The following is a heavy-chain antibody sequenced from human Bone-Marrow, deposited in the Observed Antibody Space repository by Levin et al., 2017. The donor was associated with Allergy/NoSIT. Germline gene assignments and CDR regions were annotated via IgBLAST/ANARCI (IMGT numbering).Heavy chain of an antibody. CDR2: IYWDDDK. Sequence: SGPTLVKPTQTLALTCTFSGFSLRSSPVGVGWIRQPPGKALESLGIIYWDDDKRYSPSLKSRLTLMKDTSKNEVVLTMTNMDPVDTATYYCAHRLDYNGNWDQGVFDHLGQGILVTVSS. J-gene: IGHJ4*02. CDR1: GFSLRSSPVG. V-gene: IGHV2-5*02. CDR3: AHRLDYNGNWDQGVFDH. D-gene: IGHD7-27*01.